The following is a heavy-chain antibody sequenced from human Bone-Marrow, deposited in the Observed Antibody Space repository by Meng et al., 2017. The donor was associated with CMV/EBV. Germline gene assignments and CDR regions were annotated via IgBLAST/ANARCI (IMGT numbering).Heavy chain of an antibody. CDR2: ISSNGGST. CDR1: GFTFSSYA. V-gene: IGHV3-64*02. Sequence: GESLKISCAASGFTFSSYAMHWVRQAPGKGLEYVSAISSNGGSTYYADSVKGRFTISRDNSKNTLYLQMGSLRAEDMVVYYCASAVGATGYAFDIWGQGTMVTVSS. J-gene: IGHJ3*02. D-gene: IGHD1-26*01. CDR3: ASAVGATGYAFDI.